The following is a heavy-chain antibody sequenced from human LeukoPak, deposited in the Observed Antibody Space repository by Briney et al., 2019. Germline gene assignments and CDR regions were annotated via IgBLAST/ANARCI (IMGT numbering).Heavy chain of an antibody. CDR2: IYYSGST. V-gene: IGHV4-59*01. J-gene: IGHJ4*02. CDR3: ARVSQSCGYYYGGYCFDY. D-gene: IGHD3-22*01. Sequence: SETLSLTCTVSGGSISSYYWSWIRQPPGKGLEWIGYIYYSGSTNYNPSLKSRVTISVDTSKNQFSLKLSPVTAADTAVYYCARVSQSCGYYYGGYCFDYWGQGTLVTVSS. CDR1: GGSISSYY.